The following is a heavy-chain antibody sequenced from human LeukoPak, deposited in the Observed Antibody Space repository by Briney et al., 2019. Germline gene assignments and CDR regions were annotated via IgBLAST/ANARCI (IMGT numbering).Heavy chain of an antibody. J-gene: IGHJ6*03. V-gene: IGHV4-34*01. CDR1: GGSISSYY. Sequence: SETLSLTCTVSGGSISSYYWSWIRQPPGKRLEWIGEINHSGSTNYNPSLKSRVTISVDTSKNQFSLKLSSVTAADTAVYYCARRSNTYYYDSSGYKNYYYYYMDVWGKGTTVTISS. CDR2: INHSGST. D-gene: IGHD3-22*01. CDR3: ARRSNTYYYDSSGYKNYYYYYMDV.